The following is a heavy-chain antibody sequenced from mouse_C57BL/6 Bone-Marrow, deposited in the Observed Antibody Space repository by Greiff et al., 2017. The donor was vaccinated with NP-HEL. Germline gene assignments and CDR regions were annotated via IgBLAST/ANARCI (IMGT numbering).Heavy chain of an antibody. CDR3: AREKGYYYGSSSWFAY. V-gene: IGHV1-81*01. Sequence: VKLMESGAELARPGASVKLSCKASGYTFTSYGISWVKQRTGQGLEWIGEIYPRSGNTYYNEKFKGKATLTADKSSSTAYMELRSLTSEDSAVYFCAREKGYYYGSSSWFAYWGQGTLVTVSA. CDR1: GYTFTSYG. D-gene: IGHD1-1*01. J-gene: IGHJ3*01. CDR2: IYPRSGNT.